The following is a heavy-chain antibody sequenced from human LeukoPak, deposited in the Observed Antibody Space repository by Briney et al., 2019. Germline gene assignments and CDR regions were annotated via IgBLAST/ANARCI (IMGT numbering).Heavy chain of an antibody. CDR3: ARGTGSGSYIIDY. V-gene: IGHV3-30*04. CDR1: GFTFSNYA. CDR2: MSNDGSNE. D-gene: IGHD3-10*01. Sequence: PGASLRLSCAASGFTFSNYAMHWVRQGPGKGLEWVAIMSNDGSNEKYADSVRGRFTISRDKSKNTLYVQMNSLRSEDTAVYYCARGTGSGSYIIDYWGQGILVTVSS. J-gene: IGHJ4*02.